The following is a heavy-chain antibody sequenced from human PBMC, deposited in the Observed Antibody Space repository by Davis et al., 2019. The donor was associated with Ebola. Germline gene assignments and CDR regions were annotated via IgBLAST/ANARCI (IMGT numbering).Heavy chain of an antibody. D-gene: IGHD2/OR15-2a*01. CDR1: GFTFSDYY. CDR3: ARRIRGISRGAIDV. J-gene: IGHJ6*02. Sequence: PGGSLRLSCAASGFTFSDYYMSWFRQAPGKGLEWVSYIGGSDEGISYVDSVKGRFTISRDNAKDSLYLHMNSLRDEDTAVYYCARRIRGISRGAIDVWGQGTTVTVSS. V-gene: IGHV3-11*04. CDR2: IGGSDEGI.